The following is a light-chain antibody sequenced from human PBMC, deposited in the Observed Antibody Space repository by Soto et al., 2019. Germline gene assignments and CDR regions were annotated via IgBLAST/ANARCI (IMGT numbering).Light chain of an antibody. CDR3: QQYNNWPRT. J-gene: IGKJ1*01. Sequence: EIVMTQSPATLSVSPGERATLSCRASQSVSSNLAWYQQKPGQAPRLLIYGASTRDTGIPARFSGSGSGTEFPLTVRSLQAEDFAVYYCQQYNNWPRTFGQGTKVEIK. CDR1: QSVSSN. CDR2: GAS. V-gene: IGKV3-15*01.